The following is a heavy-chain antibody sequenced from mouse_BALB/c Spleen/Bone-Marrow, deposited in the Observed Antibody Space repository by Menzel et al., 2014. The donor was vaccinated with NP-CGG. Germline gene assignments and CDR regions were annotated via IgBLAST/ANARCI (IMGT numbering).Heavy chain of an antibody. CDR1: GYTFSSYY. CDR2: INPSNGGT. D-gene: IGHD1-1*01. Sequence: QVQLQQSGAELVKPGASVKLSCKASGYTFSSYYMYWVKQRPGQGLEWIGEINPSNGGTTFNEKFKSKATLTVDKSSGTAYMQLSSLTSEDSAVYYCTRSNYGYWYFDVWGAGTTVTVSS. CDR3: TRSNYGYWYFDV. V-gene: IGHV1S81*02. J-gene: IGHJ1*01.